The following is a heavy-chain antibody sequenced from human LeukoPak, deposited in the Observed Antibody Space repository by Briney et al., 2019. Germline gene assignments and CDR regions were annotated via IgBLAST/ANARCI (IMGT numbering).Heavy chain of an antibody. D-gene: IGHD2-2*01. CDR3: ARGGVPAAMGWFDP. J-gene: IGHJ5*02. Sequence: GGSLRLSCAASGFTFSSYSMNWVRQAPGKGLEWVSSISSSSPYIYYADSLRGRFTISRGNAKNSLYLQMNSLRAEDTAVYYCARGGVPAAMGWFDPWGQGTLVTASS. V-gene: IGHV3-21*01. CDR2: ISSSSPYI. CDR1: GFTFSSYS.